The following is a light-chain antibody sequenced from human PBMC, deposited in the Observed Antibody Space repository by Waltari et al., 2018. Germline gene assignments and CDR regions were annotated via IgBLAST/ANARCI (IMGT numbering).Light chain of an antibody. Sequence: EIVLTQSPGTLSLSPGERATLSCRASQSVSSSYLAWYQQKPGQAPRLLIYGASIRATGIPDRFRGSGSGTDFTLTISRLEPEDFAVYYFQQYGSSPPLTFGGGTKVEIK. CDR2: GAS. CDR1: QSVSSSY. J-gene: IGKJ4*01. CDR3: QQYGSSPPLT. V-gene: IGKV3-20*01.